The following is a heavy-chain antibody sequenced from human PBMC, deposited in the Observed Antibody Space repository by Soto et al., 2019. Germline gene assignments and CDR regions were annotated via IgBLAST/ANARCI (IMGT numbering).Heavy chain of an antibody. CDR2: INHSGST. V-gene: IGHV4-34*01. CDR1: GRSFRGYY. D-gene: IGHD3-10*01. Sequence: QVQLQQWGAGLLEPSETLSLTCAVYGRSFRGYYWSWIRQPPGKGLEWIGEINHSGSTNYNPSLKRRVTISVDTSKNQFSLTLSSVTAADTAVYYCARVKITMVRGVINYYYYMDVWGKGTTVTVSS. J-gene: IGHJ6*03. CDR3: ARVKITMVRGVINYYYYMDV.